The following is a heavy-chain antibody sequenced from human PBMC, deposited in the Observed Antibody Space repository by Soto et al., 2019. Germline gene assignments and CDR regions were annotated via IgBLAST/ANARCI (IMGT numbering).Heavy chain of an antibody. D-gene: IGHD3-3*01. CDR3: AGRGGYDFWSGYYTTRTYYYYAMDV. V-gene: IGHV4-34*01. J-gene: IGHJ6*02. CDR1: GGSFSGYY. CDR2: INHSGST. Sequence: SETLSLTCAVYGGSFSGYYWSWIRQPPGKGLEWIGEINHSGSTKYNPSLKSRVTISVDTSKNQFSLKLSSVTAADTAVYYCAGRGGYDFWSGYYTTRTYYYYAMDVWGQGTTVTV.